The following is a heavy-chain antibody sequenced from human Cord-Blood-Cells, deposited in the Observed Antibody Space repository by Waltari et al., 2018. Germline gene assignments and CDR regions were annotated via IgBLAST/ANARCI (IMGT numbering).Heavy chain of an antibody. V-gene: IGHV4-34*01. CDR2: INHSGST. J-gene: IGHJ5*02. CDR3: ARGRVAAGTRLRYNWFDP. D-gene: IGHD6-13*01. Sequence: QVQLQQWGAGLWKPSETLSLTCAVYGGSFSGYYWSWIRQPPGRGLAGIGEINHSGSTNYNPSLKSRVTISVDTSKNQFSLKLSSVTAADTAVYYCARGRVAAGTRLRYNWFDPWGQGTLVTVSS. CDR1: GGSFSGYY.